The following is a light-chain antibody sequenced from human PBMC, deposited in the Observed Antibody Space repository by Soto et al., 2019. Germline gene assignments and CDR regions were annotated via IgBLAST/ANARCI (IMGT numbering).Light chain of an antibody. J-gene: IGKJ1*01. Sequence: IVFAPSPGTLSLSPGERATLSCRANQSVSSSYLAWYQQKPGQAPRLLLYGASSRATGIPDRFSGSGAGTAFTLTISRREPEDFAVYYCQQYGSSPPWTFGQGTKVDIK. V-gene: IGKV3-20*01. CDR2: GAS. CDR3: QQYGSSPPWT. CDR1: QSVSSSY.